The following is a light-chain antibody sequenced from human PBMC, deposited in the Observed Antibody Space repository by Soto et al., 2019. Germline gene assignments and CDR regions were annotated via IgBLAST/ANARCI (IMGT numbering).Light chain of an antibody. CDR3: HQRSNWPLT. Sequence: DIQMTQSPSTLSASVGDRVTITCRASQSISSWLAWYQQKPGKAPKLLIYKASTLKSGVPSRFSGSGSGTDFTLTISSLEPEDFAVYYCHQRSNWPLTFSGGTKVDIK. V-gene: IGKV1-5*03. CDR2: KAS. J-gene: IGKJ4*01. CDR1: QSISSW.